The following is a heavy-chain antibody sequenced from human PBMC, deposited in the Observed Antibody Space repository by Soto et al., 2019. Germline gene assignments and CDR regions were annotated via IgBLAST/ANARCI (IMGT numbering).Heavy chain of an antibody. V-gene: IGHV3-23*01. CDR2: LSGSGGSK. CDR3: FVYYYDSGGYPIAFDI. Sequence: PGGSLRLSCAASGFTFSSYAMGWVRQAPGKGLEWVSTLSGSGGSKYYADSVKGRFTISRDNSKNTLYLQMHSLRAEDTAVYYCFVYYYDSGGYPIAFDIWGQGTMVTVS. D-gene: IGHD3-22*01. J-gene: IGHJ3*02. CDR1: GFTFSSYA.